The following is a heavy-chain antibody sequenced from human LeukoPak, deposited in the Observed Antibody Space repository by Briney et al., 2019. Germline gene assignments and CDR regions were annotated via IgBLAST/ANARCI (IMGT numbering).Heavy chain of an antibody. CDR2: ITRDGSST. CDR1: GFTFSSSW. V-gene: IGHV3-74*01. Sequence: GGSLRLSCAASGFTFSSSWMHWVRRAPGKGLVWVSRITRDGSSTTYADSVKGRFTTSRDNAKNTLYLQMDSLRDDDTAVYYCARDPGYESWSPFWGGMDVWGNGTTVIVSS. CDR3: ARDPGYESWSPFWGGMDV. D-gene: IGHD3-16*01. J-gene: IGHJ6*04.